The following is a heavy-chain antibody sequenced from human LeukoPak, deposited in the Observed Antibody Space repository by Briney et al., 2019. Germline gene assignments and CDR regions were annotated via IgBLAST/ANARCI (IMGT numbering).Heavy chain of an antibody. Sequence: ASVKVSCKASGYTFTIYYMHWVRQAPGQGLEWMGIINPSGGSTTYAQKFQGRVTMTRDTSTSTVYMEVSSLRSEDTAVYYCARSLRALDDFDIWGQGTMVTVSS. CDR3: ARSLRALDDFDI. D-gene: IGHD3-16*01. J-gene: IGHJ3*02. CDR2: INPSGGST. V-gene: IGHV1-46*01. CDR1: GYTFTIYY.